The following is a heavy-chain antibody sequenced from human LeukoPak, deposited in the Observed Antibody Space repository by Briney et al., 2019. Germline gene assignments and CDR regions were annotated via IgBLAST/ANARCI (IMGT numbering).Heavy chain of an antibody. CDR3: AKDVRALNNYGSGSSGFY. V-gene: IGHV3-30*18. CDR1: GFPFSSYG. Sequence: GSLRLSCAASGFPFSSYGMHWVRQAPGKGLEWVAVISYDGSNKYYADPVKGRFTISRDNSKNTLYLQMNSLRVEDTAVYYCAKDVRALNNYGSGSSGFYWGQGTLVSVSS. D-gene: IGHD3-10*01. CDR2: ISYDGSNK. J-gene: IGHJ4*02.